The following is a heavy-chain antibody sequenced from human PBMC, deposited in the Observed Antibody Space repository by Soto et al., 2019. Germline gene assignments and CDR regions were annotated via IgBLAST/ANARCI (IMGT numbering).Heavy chain of an antibody. V-gene: IGHV1-69*06. CDR1: GGTSTRYA. Sequence: QERLVQSGAEVRKPGSSVKVSCKVTGGTSTRYAINWVRQAPGQGLEWMEGIVPMFGTSKYAQKFQGRVTITADTSTNIAYMELRSLRSEDTAVYYCNRGSEYDFWSGYLWGQGTLASVSS. CDR3: NRGSEYDFWSGYL. J-gene: IGHJ4*02. CDR2: IVPMFGTS. D-gene: IGHD3-3*01.